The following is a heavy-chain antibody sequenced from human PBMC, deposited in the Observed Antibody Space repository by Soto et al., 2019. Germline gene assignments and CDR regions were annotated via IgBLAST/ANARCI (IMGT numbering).Heavy chain of an antibody. CDR3: ARDPGTGTTFGGDY. CDR1: GFTFSSYG. CDR2: IWYDGSNK. J-gene: IGHJ4*02. V-gene: IGHV3-33*01. D-gene: IGHD1-7*01. Sequence: QVQLVESGGGVVQPGRSLRLSCAASGFTFSSYGMHWVRQAPGKGLEWVAVIWYDGSNKYYADSVKGRFTISRDNSKNTLYLQMNSLRAEATAVYYCARDPGTGTTFGGDYWGQGTLVTVSS.